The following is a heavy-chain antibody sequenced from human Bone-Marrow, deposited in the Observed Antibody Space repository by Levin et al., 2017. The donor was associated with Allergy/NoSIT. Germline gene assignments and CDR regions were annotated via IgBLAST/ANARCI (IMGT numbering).Heavy chain of an antibody. D-gene: IGHD3-3*01. CDR3: ARNGDNDFWSGYFDY. J-gene: IGHJ4*02. CDR1: GFSLNTPGMR. CDR2: IDWDDDK. Sequence: SGPTLVRHTQTLTLTCTFSGFSLNTPGMRVNWVRQTPGKALEWLARIDWDDDKFYRPSLKTRLSIAKDTSKNRVVLTMTDMDPVDTGTYYCARNGDNDFWSGYFDYWGQGVVVTVSS. V-gene: IGHV2-70*04.